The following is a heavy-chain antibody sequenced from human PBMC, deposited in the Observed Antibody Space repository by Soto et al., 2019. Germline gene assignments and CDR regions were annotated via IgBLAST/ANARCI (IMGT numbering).Heavy chain of an antibody. CDR3: ARLVGPTSSDNWFDP. CDR2: VSGYNGHT. D-gene: IGHD1-26*01. V-gene: IGHV1-18*01. J-gene: IGHJ5*02. CDR1: GYTFFSYG. Sequence: QVKLEQSGAEVKKPGASVKVSCKASGYTFFSYGITWVRQAPGQGLEWMGWVSGYNGHTNYAQKFQGIVTMTRDISTTTAYMELRNLRSDDTAVYYCARLVGPTSSDNWFDPWGQGTLVTVSS.